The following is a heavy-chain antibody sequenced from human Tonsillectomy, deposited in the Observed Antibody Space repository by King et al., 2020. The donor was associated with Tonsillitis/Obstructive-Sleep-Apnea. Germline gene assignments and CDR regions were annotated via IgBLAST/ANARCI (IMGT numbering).Heavy chain of an antibody. CDR3: ARIRSTSCQSDY. Sequence: VTLKESGPALVKPTQTLTLTCTFSGFSLTNSGMSVSWIRQPPGKALEWLARIDWDDDKYYSTTLKTRLTISKDTSNNQVVLTMTKMDPVDTATYYCARIRSTSCQSDYWGQGTLVTVSS. V-gene: IGHV2-70*04. CDR1: GFSLTNSGMS. J-gene: IGHJ4*02. CDR2: IDWDDDK. D-gene: IGHD2-2*01.